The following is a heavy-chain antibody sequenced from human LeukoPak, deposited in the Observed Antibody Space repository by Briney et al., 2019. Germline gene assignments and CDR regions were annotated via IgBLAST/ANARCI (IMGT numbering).Heavy chain of an antibody. CDR3: AKGYSGYGLGYYFDY. CDR1: GFTFSSYA. CDR2: ISGSGGST. Sequence: GGSLRLSCAASGFTFSSYAMSWVRQAPGKGLEWVLAISGSGGSTYYADSVKGRFTISRDNSKNTLYLQMNSLRAEDTAVYSCAKGYSGYGLGYYFDYWGQGTLVTVSS. J-gene: IGHJ4*02. V-gene: IGHV3-23*01. D-gene: IGHD5-12*01.